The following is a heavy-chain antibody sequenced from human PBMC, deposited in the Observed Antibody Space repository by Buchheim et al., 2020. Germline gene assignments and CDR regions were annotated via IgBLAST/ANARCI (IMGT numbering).Heavy chain of an antibody. V-gene: IGHV3-11*06. J-gene: IGHJ4*02. D-gene: IGHD2-15*01. CDR1: GFTFSDYY. Sequence: QVQLVESGGGLVKPGGSLRLSCAASGFTFSDYYMSWIRQAPGKGLEWVSYISRSSSYKNYVDSVKGRFTISRDNAKNSLYQQMNSLRAEDTAVYYCAKVSIADTADLDYWGQGTL. CDR2: ISRSSSYK. CDR3: AKVSIADTADLDY.